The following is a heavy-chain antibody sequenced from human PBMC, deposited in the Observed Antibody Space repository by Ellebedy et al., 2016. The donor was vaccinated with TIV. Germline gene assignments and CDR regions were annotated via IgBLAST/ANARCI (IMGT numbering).Heavy chain of an antibody. V-gene: IGHV1-2*02. Sequence: AASVKVSCKASGYTFTGYYMHWVRQAPGQGLEWMGWINPSSGGTNYAQKFQGRVTMTRDTSISAAYMELSSLRSDDTAVYYCAREQSNALGIWGQGTMVTVSS. CDR3: AREQSNALGI. J-gene: IGHJ3*02. CDR2: INPSSGGT. D-gene: IGHD6-19*01. CDR1: GYTFTGYY.